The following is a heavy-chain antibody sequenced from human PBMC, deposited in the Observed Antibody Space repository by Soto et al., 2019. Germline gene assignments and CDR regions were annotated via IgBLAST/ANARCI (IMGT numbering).Heavy chain of an antibody. J-gene: IGHJ3*02. CDR1: GYSFTSYW. CDR3: ARHKDIVVVVAATGAFDI. Sequence: EVQLVQSGAEVKKPGESLRISCKGSGYSFTSYWISWVRQMPGKGLEWMGRIDPSDSYTNYSPSFQGHVTISADKSISTAYLQWSSLKASDTAMYYCARHKDIVVVVAATGAFDIWGQGTMVTVSS. V-gene: IGHV5-10-1*03. D-gene: IGHD2-15*01. CDR2: IDPSDSYT.